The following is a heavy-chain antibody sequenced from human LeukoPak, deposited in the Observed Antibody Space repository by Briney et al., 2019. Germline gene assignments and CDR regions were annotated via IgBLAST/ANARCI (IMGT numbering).Heavy chain of an antibody. J-gene: IGHJ2*01. Sequence: SETLSLTCTVSGVSISSYYWSWIRQPAGKGLEWIGRIYTSGSTNYNPSLKSRVTMSVDTSKNQFSLKLSSVTAADTAVYYCARGSRDFWSGVFDLWGRGTLVTVSS. CDR2: IYTSGST. CDR1: GVSISSYY. CDR3: ARGSRDFWSGVFDL. V-gene: IGHV4-4*07. D-gene: IGHD3-3*01.